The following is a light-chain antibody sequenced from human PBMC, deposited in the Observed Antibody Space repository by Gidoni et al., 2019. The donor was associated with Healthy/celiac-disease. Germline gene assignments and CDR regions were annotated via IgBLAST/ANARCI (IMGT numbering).Light chain of an antibody. CDR3: QAWDSSPQHTHAP. V-gene: IGLV3-1*01. Sequence: SYELTQPPSVSVSPGPTASITCSGDKLGDKYACWYQQKPGQSPVLVIYQDSKRPSGIPERFSGSNSGNTATLTISGTQAMDEADYYCQAWDSSPQHTHAPFGGGTKLTVL. J-gene: IGLJ2*01. CDR2: QDS. CDR1: KLGDKY.